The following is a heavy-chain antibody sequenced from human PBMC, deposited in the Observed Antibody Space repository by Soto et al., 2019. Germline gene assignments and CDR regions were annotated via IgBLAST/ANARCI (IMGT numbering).Heavy chain of an antibody. D-gene: IGHD4-17*01. V-gene: IGHV4-31*03. CDR3: ASADYGGIPDAFDI. J-gene: IGHJ3*02. CDR2: TYYSGST. CDR1: GGSISSGGYY. Sequence: PSETLSLTCTVSGGSISSGGYYWSWIRQHPGKGLEWIGYTYYSGSTYYNPSLKSRVTISVDTSKNQFSLKLSSVTAADTAVYYCASADYGGIPDAFDIWGQGTMVTVSS.